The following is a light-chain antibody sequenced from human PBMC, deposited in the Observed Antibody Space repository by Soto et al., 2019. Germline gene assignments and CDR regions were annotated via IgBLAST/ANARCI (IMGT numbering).Light chain of an antibody. CDR3: QQYNVYPWT. J-gene: IGKJ1*01. CDR2: KAS. CDR1: QSISSW. Sequence: DIQMTQSPSTLYASVGDRVTITCRASQSISSWLAWYQQKPGKAPKLLIYKASNLQSGVPSRISGSGSGTEFTLTISSLQPDDFATYYCQQYNVYPWTFGQGTKVDIK. V-gene: IGKV1-5*03.